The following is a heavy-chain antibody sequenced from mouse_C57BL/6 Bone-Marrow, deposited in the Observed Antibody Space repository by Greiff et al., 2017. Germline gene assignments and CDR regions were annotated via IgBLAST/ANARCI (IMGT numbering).Heavy chain of an antibody. CDR3: ARQKAMDY. J-gene: IGHJ4*01. Sequence: DVMLVESGGDLVKPGGSLKLSCAASGFTFSSYGMSWVRQTPDKRLEWVATISSGGSYTYYPDSVKGRFTISRDKAKNTLYLQMSSLKSEDTAMYYCARQKAMDYWGQGTSVTVSS. CDR2: ISSGGSYT. CDR1: GFTFSSYG. V-gene: IGHV5-6*02.